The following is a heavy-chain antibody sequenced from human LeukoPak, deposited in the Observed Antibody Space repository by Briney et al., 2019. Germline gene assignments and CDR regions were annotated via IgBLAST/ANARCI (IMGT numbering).Heavy chain of an antibody. CDR3: ARVSIYDISTGYYLGGATFDY. CDR1: GGSVNSGSYS. J-gene: IGHJ4*02. D-gene: IGHD3-9*01. V-gene: IGHV4-61*01. Sequence: SETLSLTCTVSGGSVNSGSYSWTWIRQPPGKGLEWIGYIHDSGSTNYNPSLKSRVTISVDTSKNQFSLKLSSVTAADTAVYYCARVSIYDISTGYYLGGATFDYWGQGTLVTVSS. CDR2: IHDSGST.